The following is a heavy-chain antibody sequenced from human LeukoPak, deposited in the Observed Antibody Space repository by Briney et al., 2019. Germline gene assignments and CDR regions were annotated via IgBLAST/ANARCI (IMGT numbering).Heavy chain of an antibody. CDR3: AEPEGGYYDIRPD. CDR2: ISGCGGST. D-gene: IGHD3-22*01. CDR1: GFAFTNYA. V-gene: IGHV3-23*01. J-gene: IGHJ4*02. Sequence: GGSLRLSCAASGFAFTNYAMSWVRQAPGKGLEWVSAISGCGGSTYYADSVKGRFTISRDNSKNTLYLQMSSLRAEDTAVYYCAEPEGGYYDIRPDWGQGTLVTVSS.